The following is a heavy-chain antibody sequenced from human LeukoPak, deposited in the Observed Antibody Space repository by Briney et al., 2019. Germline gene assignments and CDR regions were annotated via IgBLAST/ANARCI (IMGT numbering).Heavy chain of an antibody. CDR1: GVSISSTNYF. CDR2: LLYSGFT. CDR3: FADRGGDQGDS. V-gene: IGHV4-39*07. D-gene: IGHD3-16*01. Sequence: TSETLSLTCSVSGVSISSTNYFWGWIRQPPGKGLEWIGGLLYSGFTYYHPSLKSRVSISVDTSKNQFSLKLTSVTAADTAVYFCFADRGGDQGDSWGQGTLVTVSS. J-gene: IGHJ4*02.